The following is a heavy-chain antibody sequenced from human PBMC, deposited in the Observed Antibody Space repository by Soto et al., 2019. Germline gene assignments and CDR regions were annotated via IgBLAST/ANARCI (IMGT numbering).Heavy chain of an antibody. J-gene: IGHJ6*02. CDR1: GDSINSGDYY. Sequence: QVQLQESGPRLVKPLQTLSLTCTVSGDSINSGDYYWSWIRQPPGRGLEWVGYSFYSGITDYNPSLKSQMTISMDTSKNQFSLRLNSVPAADTAVYFCARWSGVGVAGMDVWGQGTTVSVSS. D-gene: IGHD3-10*01. CDR2: SFYSGIT. V-gene: IGHV4-30-4*01. CDR3: ARWSGVGVAGMDV.